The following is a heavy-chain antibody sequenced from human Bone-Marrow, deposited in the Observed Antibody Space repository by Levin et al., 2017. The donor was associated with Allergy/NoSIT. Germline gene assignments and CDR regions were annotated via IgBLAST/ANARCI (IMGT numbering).Heavy chain of an antibody. CDR2: ICDTGST. V-gene: IGHV4-39*01. CDR3: ARRGGISGYLAWGPKKSYSYHLDV. CDR1: GGSVSSNNYC. J-gene: IGHJ6*03. Sequence: NPSETLSLTCAVSGGSVSSNNYCWGWIRQPPERGLEWIGSICDTGSTFYNPSLESRVTISVDPSENQFSLKLSTVTAADSAVYYCARRGGISGYLAWGPKKSYSYHLDVWGKGTTVTVSS. D-gene: IGHD5-12*01.